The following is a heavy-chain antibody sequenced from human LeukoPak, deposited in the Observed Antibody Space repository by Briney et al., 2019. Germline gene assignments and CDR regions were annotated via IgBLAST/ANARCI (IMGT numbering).Heavy chain of an antibody. CDR1: XFTXXXXS. D-gene: IGHD4-17*01. V-gene: IGHV3-48*04. CDR3: ARGLYGDRYYYGMDV. Sequence: AXXFTXXXXSMNXXXXAXXXXXXXXSXISSSSSTIYYADSVKGRFTISRDNAKNSLYLQMNSLRAEDTAVYYCARGLYGDRYYYGMDVWGQGTTVTVSS. J-gene: IGHJ6*02. CDR2: ISSSSSTI.